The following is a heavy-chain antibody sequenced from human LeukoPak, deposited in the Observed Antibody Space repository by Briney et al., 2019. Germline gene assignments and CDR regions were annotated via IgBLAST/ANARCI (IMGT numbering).Heavy chain of an antibody. CDR2: ISGSGGST. Sequence: ETLSLTCTVSGGSISSRSYYWGWIRQPPGKGLEWVSAISGSGGSTYYADSVKGRFTISRDNSKNTLYLQMNSLRAEDTAVYYCASGGQAFMITPWLGDYWGQGTLVTVSS. V-gene: IGHV3-23*01. J-gene: IGHJ4*02. CDR1: GGSISSRSYY. CDR3: ASGGQAFMITPWLGDY. D-gene: IGHD3-16*01.